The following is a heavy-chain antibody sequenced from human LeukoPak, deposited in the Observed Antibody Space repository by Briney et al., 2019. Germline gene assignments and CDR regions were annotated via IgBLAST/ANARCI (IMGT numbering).Heavy chain of an antibody. V-gene: IGHV3-73*01. D-gene: IGHD5-18*01. Sequence: GGSLRLSCAASGFTFSGSAMHWVRQASGKGLEWVGRIGSKANSYATAYATSVKGRFTISRDDSKNTAYLQMNSLKTEDTAVYYCTRHGYSYGSVSQTDFGYWGQGTLVTVSS. J-gene: IGHJ4*02. CDR1: GFTFSGSA. CDR3: TRHGYSYGSVSQTDFGY. CDR2: IGSKANSYAT.